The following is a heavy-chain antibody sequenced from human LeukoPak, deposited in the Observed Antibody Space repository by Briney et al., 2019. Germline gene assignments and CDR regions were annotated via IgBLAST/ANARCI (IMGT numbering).Heavy chain of an antibody. J-gene: IGHJ4*02. Sequence: GASVKVSCKTSGYTFTRYAVHWVRQAPGQGLEWMGWISCGKGETKYSQKFQDRVTITRDTSASTAYMELSSLGSEDTAVYYCARDNGYQLLWWWGQGTLVTVSS. V-gene: IGHV1-3*01. CDR3: ARDNGYQLLWW. CDR1: GYTFTRYA. CDR2: ISCGKGET. D-gene: IGHD2-2*01.